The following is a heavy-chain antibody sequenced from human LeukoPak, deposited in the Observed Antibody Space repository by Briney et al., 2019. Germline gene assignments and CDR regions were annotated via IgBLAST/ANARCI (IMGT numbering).Heavy chain of an antibody. CDR3: ARDFAGDRYFDY. V-gene: IGHV4-34*01. D-gene: IGHD4-17*01. CDR2: INHSGST. CDR1: GGSFSGYY. Sequence: SETLSLTCAVYGGSFSGYYWGWIRQPPGKGLEWIGEINHSGSTNYNPSLKSRVTISVDTSKNQFSLKLSSVTAADTAVYYCARDFAGDRYFDYWGQGTLVTVSS. J-gene: IGHJ4*02.